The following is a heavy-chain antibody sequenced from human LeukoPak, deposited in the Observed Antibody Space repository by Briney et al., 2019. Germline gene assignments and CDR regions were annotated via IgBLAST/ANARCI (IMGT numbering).Heavy chain of an antibody. CDR2: INPSGGST. J-gene: IGHJ5*02. V-gene: IGHV1-46*01. Sequence: ASVKVSCKASGYTFTSYYMHWVRQAPGQGLEWMGIINPSGGSTSYAQKFQGRVTMTRDTSTSTVYMELSSLRSEDTAVYYCARVKGCTNGVCRNWFDPWGQGTLVTVSS. CDR3: ARVKGCTNGVCRNWFDP. CDR1: GYTFTSYY. D-gene: IGHD2-8*01.